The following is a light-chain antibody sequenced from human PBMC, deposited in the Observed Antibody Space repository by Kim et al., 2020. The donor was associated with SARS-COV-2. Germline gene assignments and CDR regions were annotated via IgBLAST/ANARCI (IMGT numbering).Light chain of an antibody. Sequence: DIVMTQSPLSLPVTPGETASISCRSSQSLLHSNGYNYLDWYVQKPGQSPQLLIYLGSNRASGVPDRFSGSGSGTDFTLKISTVEAEDVGVYYCMQALETPFTFGPGTKVDIK. V-gene: IGKV2-28*01. CDR3: MQALETPFT. CDR2: LGS. CDR1: QSLLHSNGYNY. J-gene: IGKJ3*01.